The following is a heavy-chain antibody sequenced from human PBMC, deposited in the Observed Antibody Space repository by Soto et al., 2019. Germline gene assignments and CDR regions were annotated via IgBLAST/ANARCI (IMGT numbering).Heavy chain of an antibody. Sequence: ASVKVSCKASGYTFTNYAMRWVRQAPGQRLEWMGWINAGNDNTKYSQKFQGRVTITRDTSASTAYMELSSLRSEDTAVYYCARDKITGLFDYWGQGTLVTVSS. CDR3: ARDKITGLFDY. V-gene: IGHV1-3*01. CDR1: GYTFTNYA. D-gene: IGHD2-8*02. J-gene: IGHJ4*02. CDR2: INAGNDNT.